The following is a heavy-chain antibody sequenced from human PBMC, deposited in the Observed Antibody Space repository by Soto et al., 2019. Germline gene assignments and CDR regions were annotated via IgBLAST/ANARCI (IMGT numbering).Heavy chain of an antibody. J-gene: IGHJ6*03. Sequence: ASVKSSCSASGYNFTSYYMHWVRQAPGQGLEWMGIINPSGGSTSYAQKFQGRVTMTRDTSTSTVYMELSSLRSEDTAVYYCARDHYDFWSGSQPYYYYYMDVWGKGTTVTVSS. CDR2: INPSGGST. D-gene: IGHD3-3*01. CDR3: ARDHYDFWSGSQPYYYYYMDV. V-gene: IGHV1-46*03. CDR1: GYNFTSYY.